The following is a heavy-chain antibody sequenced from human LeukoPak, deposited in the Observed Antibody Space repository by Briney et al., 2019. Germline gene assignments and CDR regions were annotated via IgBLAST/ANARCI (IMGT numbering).Heavy chain of an antibody. CDR3: ARDHGSYYDFWSGYSIFDY. CDR1: GFTFSSYE. CDR2: ISSSGSTI. V-gene: IGHV3-48*03. J-gene: IGHJ4*02. D-gene: IGHD3-3*01. Sequence: GGSLRLXCAASGFTFSSYEMNWVRQAPGKGLEWVSYISSSGSTIYYADSVKGRFTISRDNAKNSLHLQMNSLRAEDTAVYYCARDHGSYYDFWSGYSIFDYWGQGTLVTVSS.